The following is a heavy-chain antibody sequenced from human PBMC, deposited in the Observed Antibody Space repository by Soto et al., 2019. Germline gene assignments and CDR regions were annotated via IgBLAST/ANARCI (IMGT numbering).Heavy chain of an antibody. CDR3: ASGPFGVATYYYYYGMDV. D-gene: IGHD3-3*01. J-gene: IGHJ6*02. CDR1: GAIFSNYA. Sequence: SVKVSCKASGAIFSNYAISWVRQAPGQGLEWMGGIIPIFGTTNYAQKFQGRVTITADESTSTAYMDLSSLRSEDTAVYYCASGPFGVATYYYYYGMDVWGQGTTVTVSS. CDR2: IIPIFGTT. V-gene: IGHV1-69*13.